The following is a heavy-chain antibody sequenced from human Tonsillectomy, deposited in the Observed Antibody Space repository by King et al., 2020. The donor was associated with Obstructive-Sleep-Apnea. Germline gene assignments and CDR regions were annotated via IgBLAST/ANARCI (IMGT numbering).Heavy chain of an antibody. D-gene: IGHD2-2*01. CDR3: AKGLLYAPVEYGMDV. Sequence: VQLVESGGGLVQPGGSLRLSCAASGFTFSSYAMSWVRQAPGKGLEWVSVIRGSGGSTYYADSVKGRFTISRDNSKNTPYLQMNSLRAEETAVYYCAKGLLYAPVEYGMDVWGQGTTVTVSS. CDR1: GFTFSSYA. J-gene: IGHJ6*02. CDR2: IRGSGGST. V-gene: IGHV3-23*04.